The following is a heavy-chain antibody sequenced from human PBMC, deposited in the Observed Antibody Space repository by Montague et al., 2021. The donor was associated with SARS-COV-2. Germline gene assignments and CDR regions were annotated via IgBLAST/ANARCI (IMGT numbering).Heavy chain of an antibody. Sequence: SETLSLTCTVSRGSLRLTSYHWGWIRQPPGKGLEWIGSIYHTGSTYYDPSLESRVTMSVDNSKNQFSLMLTSVTAADTAVYYCANFYSGSYNYLGHGSLVTVSS. CDR1: RGSLRLTSYH. D-gene: IGHD1-26*01. CDR3: ANFYSGSYNY. J-gene: IGHJ4*01. CDR2: IYHTGST. V-gene: IGHV4-39*01.